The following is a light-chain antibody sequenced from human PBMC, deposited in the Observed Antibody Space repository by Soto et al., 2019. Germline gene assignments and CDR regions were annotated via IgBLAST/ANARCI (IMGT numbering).Light chain of an antibody. Sequence: DIVMTQSPDSLAVSLGERATINCKSSQTVLHSSNNKNYLAWYQQKPGQPPELLISWASTRESGVPDRFSGSGSGTDFTLTISSLQAEDVAVYYCQQYYTTPLTFGGGTKLEIK. CDR1: QTVLHSSNNKNY. V-gene: IGKV4-1*01. J-gene: IGKJ4*01. CDR2: WAS. CDR3: QQYYTTPLT.